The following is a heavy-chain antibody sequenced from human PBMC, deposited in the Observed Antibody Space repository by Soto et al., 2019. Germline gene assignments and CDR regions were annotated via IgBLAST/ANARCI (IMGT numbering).Heavy chain of an antibody. CDR1: GYTFTSYA. CDR2: INAGNGNT. V-gene: IGHV1-3*05. D-gene: IGHD2-21*02. CDR3: ARSIVVVTALDY. J-gene: IGHJ4*02. Sequence: QVQLVQSGAEEKKPGASVKVSCKASGYTFTSYAMHWVRQARGQRLEWMGWINAGNGNTKYSQKFQGRVTITRDTSASTAYMELSSLISEDAAVYYCARSIVVVTALDYWGQGTLVTVSS.